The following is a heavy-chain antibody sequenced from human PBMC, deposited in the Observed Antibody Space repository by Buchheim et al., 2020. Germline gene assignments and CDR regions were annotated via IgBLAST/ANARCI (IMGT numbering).Heavy chain of an antibody. CDR1: GYSFGAYN. V-gene: IGHV1-46*03. J-gene: IGHJ4*02. D-gene: IGHD4-17*01. CDR2: IYPSDFT. Sequence: QVQLVQSGAEVKKPGASVKVSCKTSGYSFGAYNMHWVRQGPGQGLEWMEMIYPSDFTRFAPKFQDRVSMSRDTSTDTMYMDLSGLISEDTAIYYCVRGNYGEYGGGYWGQGT. CDR3: VRGNYGEYGGGY.